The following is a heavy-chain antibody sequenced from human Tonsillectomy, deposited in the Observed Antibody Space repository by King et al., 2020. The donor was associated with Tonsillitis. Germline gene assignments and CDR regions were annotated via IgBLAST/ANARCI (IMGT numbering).Heavy chain of an antibody. V-gene: IGHV4-31*03. Sequence: VQLQESGPGLVKPSQTLSLTCTVSGGSISSGGYYWSWIRQHPGKGLEWMGYIYYSGSTYYNPSLKSRVTISVDTSKNQFSLKLSSVTAADTAVYYCARAAEKYGDYAFDIWGQGTMVTVSS. CDR3: ARAAEKYGDYAFDI. J-gene: IGHJ3*02. CDR2: IYYSGST. CDR1: GGSISSGGYY. D-gene: IGHD4-17*01.